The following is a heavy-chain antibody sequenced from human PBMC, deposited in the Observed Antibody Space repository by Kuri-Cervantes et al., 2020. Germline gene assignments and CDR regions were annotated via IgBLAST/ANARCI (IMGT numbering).Heavy chain of an antibody. CDR1: GFTFSSYA. V-gene: IGHV3-23*01. CDR2: ISGSGGST. CDR3: AKGQIYGSGMNWFDP. J-gene: IGHJ5*02. D-gene: IGHD3-10*01. Sequence: GESLKISCAASGFTFSSYAMSWVRRAPGKGLEWVSAISGSGGSTYYADSVKGRFTISRDNSKNTLYLQMNSLRAEDTAVYYCAKGQIYGSGMNWFDPWGQGTLVTVSS.